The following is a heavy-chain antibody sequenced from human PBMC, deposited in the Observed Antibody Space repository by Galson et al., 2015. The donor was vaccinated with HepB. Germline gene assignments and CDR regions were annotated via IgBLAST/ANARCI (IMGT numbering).Heavy chain of an antibody. J-gene: IGHJ4*02. CDR2: IYYSGST. Sequence: ETLSLTCTVSGGSISSSSYYWGWIRQPPGKGLEWIGSIYYSGSTYYNPSLKSRVTISVGTSKNQFSLKLSSVTAADTAVYYCARHVRYSGSYYGEVDYWGQGTLVTVSS. V-gene: IGHV4-39*01. D-gene: IGHD1-26*01. CDR3: ARHVRYSGSYYGEVDY. CDR1: GGSISSSSYY.